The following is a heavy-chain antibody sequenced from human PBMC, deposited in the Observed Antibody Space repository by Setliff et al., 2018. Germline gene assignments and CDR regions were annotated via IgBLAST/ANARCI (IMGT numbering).Heavy chain of an antibody. D-gene: IGHD5-12*01. CDR2: IWDDGGNK. CDR3: ARTCSGSGYDPNHYFDY. Sequence: GGSLRLSCAASGFTFSTYRMHWVRQAPGKGLEWVAVIWDDGGNKYHADSVKGRFTISRDNSKNTLYLQMNSLRPEDTAVYYCARTCSGSGYDPNHYFDYWGQGTLVTVSS. CDR1: GFTFSTYR. V-gene: IGHV3-33*08. J-gene: IGHJ4*02.